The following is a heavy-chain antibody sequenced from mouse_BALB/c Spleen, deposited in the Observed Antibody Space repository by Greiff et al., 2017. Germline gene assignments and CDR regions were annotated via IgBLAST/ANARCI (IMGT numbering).Heavy chain of an antibody. D-gene: IGHD3-1*01. Sequence: EVKLMESGPGLVKPSQSLSLTCSVTGYSITSGYYWNWIRQFPGNKLEWMGYISYDGSNNYNPSLKNRISITRDTSKNQFFLKLNSVTTEDTATYYCARGGGYVRFDYWGQGTTLTVSS. CDR1: GYSITSGYY. CDR2: ISYDGSN. V-gene: IGHV3-6*02. CDR3: ARGGGYVRFDY. J-gene: IGHJ2*01.